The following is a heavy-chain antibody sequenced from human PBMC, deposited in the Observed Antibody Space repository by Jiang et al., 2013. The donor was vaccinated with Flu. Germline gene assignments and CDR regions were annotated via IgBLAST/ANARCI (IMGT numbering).Heavy chain of an antibody. Sequence: SVKVSCKASGYTFTSYGISWVRQAPGQGLEWMGWISAYNGNTNYAQKLQGRVTMTTDTSTSTAYMELRSLRSDDTAVYYCARDGIRFLEWLSPNLYFDYWGQGTLVTVSS. CDR3: ARDGIRFLEWLSPNLYFDY. CDR1: GYTFTSYG. D-gene: IGHD3-3*01. V-gene: IGHV1-18*01. CDR2: ISAYNGNT. J-gene: IGHJ4*02.